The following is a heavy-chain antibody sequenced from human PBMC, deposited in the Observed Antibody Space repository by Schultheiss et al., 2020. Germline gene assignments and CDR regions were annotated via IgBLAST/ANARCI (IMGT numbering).Heavy chain of an antibody. D-gene: IGHD2-2*01. V-gene: IGHV3-19*01. CDR2: VSWNGSRT. J-gene: IGHJ6*02. CDR3: ARDTRSAQPSYYYYYGMDV. CDR1: GFTFSNSD. Sequence: GGSLRLSCAASGFTFSNSDMNWVRQAPGKGLEWVSGVSWNGSRTHYADSVKGRFTISRDNSKNTLYLQMNSLRAEDTAVYYCARDTRSAQPSYYYYYGMDVWGQGTTVTVSS.